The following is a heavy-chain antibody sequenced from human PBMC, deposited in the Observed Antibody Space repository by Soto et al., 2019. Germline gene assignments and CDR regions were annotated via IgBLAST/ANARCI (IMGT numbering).Heavy chain of an antibody. J-gene: IGHJ5*02. CDR2: IYYSGST. CDR3: ASSSSSQPDWFDP. V-gene: IGHV4-30-4*01. Sequence: TLSLTCTVSGGSISSGDYYWSWIRQPPGKGLEWIGYIYYSGSTYYNPSLKSRVTISVDTSKNQFSLKLSSVTAADTAVYYCASSSSSQPDWFDPWGQGTLVTVSS. D-gene: IGHD6-13*01. CDR1: GGSISSGDYY.